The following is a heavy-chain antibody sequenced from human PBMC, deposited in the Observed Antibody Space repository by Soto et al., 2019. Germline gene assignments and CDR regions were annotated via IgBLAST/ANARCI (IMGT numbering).Heavy chain of an antibody. CDR2: IDHSGNI. Sequence: QVQLQQWGAGLLKPSETLSLTCAVYGGSFSGYFWSWIRQPPGKGLEWIGEIDHSGNINFNPSLKSRATISVHTSKNQFSLKLNSVTAADTAVYYCSRGRDAYKMGNYWGQGTLVSVSS. D-gene: IGHD3-16*01. V-gene: IGHV4-34*02. J-gene: IGHJ4*02. CDR1: GGSFSGYF. CDR3: SRGRDAYKMGNY.